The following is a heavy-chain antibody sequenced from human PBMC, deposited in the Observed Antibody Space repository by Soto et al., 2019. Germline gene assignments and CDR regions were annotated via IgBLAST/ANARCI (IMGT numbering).Heavy chain of an antibody. CDR2: TYYTSKWFN. CDR3: AGGYGMNV. Sequence: PSQTLSLTCAISGGSVSTNSAAWNWVRQSPSRGLEWLGRTYYTSKWFNDYAVSVKGRITINPDTSKNQFSLQLNSVTPEDTAVYYCAGGYGMNVWGQGTTVTVSS. J-gene: IGHJ6*02. V-gene: IGHV6-1*01. CDR1: GGSVSTNSAA.